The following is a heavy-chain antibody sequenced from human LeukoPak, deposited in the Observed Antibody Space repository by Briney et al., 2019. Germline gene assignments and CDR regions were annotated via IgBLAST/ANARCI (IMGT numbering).Heavy chain of an antibody. CDR3: AKDWRNGYSSDWYSEGYFPH. Sequence: GGSLTLSCVGSGFTFGSYAMSWVRQAPGKGLEWVSGISNSGHSTYNADSVKGRFTIPRDNSKDTLFLQMNSLRVEDTAIYYCAKDWRNGYSSDWYSEGYFPHWGQGTLVTVSS. CDR1: GFTFGSYA. V-gene: IGHV3-23*01. CDR2: ISNSGHST. D-gene: IGHD6-25*01. J-gene: IGHJ1*01.